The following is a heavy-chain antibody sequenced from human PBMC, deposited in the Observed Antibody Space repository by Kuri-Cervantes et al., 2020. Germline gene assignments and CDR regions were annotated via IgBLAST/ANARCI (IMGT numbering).Heavy chain of an antibody. CDR1: GFTFSSYA. V-gene: IGHV3-48*01. CDR3: AYSSSWYDHTSFDY. Sequence: GESLKISCAASGFTFSSYAMSWVRQAPGKGLEWVSYISQSSSTIYYPDSVRGRFTISRDDAKNSLYLQMNSLRAEDTAVYYCAYSSSWYDHTSFDYWGQGTLVTVSS. J-gene: IGHJ4*02. D-gene: IGHD6-13*01. CDR2: ISQSSSTI.